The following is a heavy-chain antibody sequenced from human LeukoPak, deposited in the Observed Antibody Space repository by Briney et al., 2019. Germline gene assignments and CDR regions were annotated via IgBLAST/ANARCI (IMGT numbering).Heavy chain of an antibody. CDR2: MNPNSGNT. J-gene: IGHJ4*02. CDR1: GYTFTSYD. CDR3: ARDWGIAAAGSGY. Sequence: ASVKVSCKASGYTFTSYDINWVRQATGQGLEWMGWMNPNSGNTGYAQKLQGRVTMTTDTSTSTAYMELRSLRSDDTAVYYCARDWGIAAAGSGYWGQGTLVTVSS. V-gene: IGHV1-8*01. D-gene: IGHD6-13*01.